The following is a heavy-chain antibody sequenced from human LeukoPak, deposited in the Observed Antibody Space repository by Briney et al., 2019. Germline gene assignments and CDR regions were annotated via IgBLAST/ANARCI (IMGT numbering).Heavy chain of an antibody. Sequence: SETLSLTCTVSGGSISTYYWSWIRRPPGKGLEWIGYIYYSGCTNYNPSLKSRVTISVDTSKNQFSLKLSSVTAADTAVYYCARDQDGNWGQGTLVTVSS. D-gene: IGHD1-14*01. V-gene: IGHV4-59*12. CDR3: ARDQDGN. J-gene: IGHJ4*02. CDR2: IYYSGCT. CDR1: GGSISTYY.